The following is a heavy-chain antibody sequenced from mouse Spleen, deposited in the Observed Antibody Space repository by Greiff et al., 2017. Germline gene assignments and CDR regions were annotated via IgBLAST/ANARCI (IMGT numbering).Heavy chain of an antibody. V-gene: IGHV1-76*01. D-gene: IGHD1-2*01. CDR2: IYPGSGNT. Sequence: QVQLQQSGAELVRPGASVKLSCKASGYTFTDYYINWVKQRPGQGLEWIARIYPGSGNTYYNEKFKGKATLTAEKSSSTAYMQLSSLTSEDSAVYFCARGDYGYQYFDVWGAGTTVTVSS. J-gene: IGHJ1*01. CDR1: GYTFTDYY. CDR3: ARGDYGYQYFDV.